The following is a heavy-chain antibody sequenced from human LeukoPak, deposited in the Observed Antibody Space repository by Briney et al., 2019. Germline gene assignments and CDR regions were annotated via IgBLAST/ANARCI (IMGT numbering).Heavy chain of an antibody. Sequence: GGSLRLSCAASGFTFSSYWMTWVRQAPGKGLEWVANINKDGSEKNYVDSVKGRFTTSRDNAKNSLYLHMNSLRAEDTAMYYCARPYYYSSGSHPFWGQGTLVTVPS. J-gene: IGHJ4*02. CDR2: INKDGSEK. CDR3: ARPYYYSSGSHPF. CDR1: GFTFSSYW. V-gene: IGHV3-7*01. D-gene: IGHD3-10*01.